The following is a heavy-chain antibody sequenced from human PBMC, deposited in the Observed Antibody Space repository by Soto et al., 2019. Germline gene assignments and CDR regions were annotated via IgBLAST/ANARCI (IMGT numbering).Heavy chain of an antibody. J-gene: IGHJ4*02. CDR3: ARGPLE. CDR1: GYTFTGYY. Sequence: GASVKVSCKASGYTFTGYYLHWVRQAPGQGLEWVGRIDPDTGDTDSSQKYQGRVTLTRDTAIDTAYMEVTRLTLDDTAIYYCARGPLEWGQETLVTVSS. V-gene: IGHV1-2*02. CDR2: IDPDTGDT.